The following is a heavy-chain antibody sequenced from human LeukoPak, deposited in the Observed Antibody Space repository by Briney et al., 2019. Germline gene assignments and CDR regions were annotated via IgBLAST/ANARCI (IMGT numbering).Heavy chain of an antibody. CDR1: GGTFSSYT. Sequence: GASVKVSFKASGGTFSSYTISWVRQAPGQGLEWMGRIIPILGIANYAQKFQGRVTITADKSTSTAYMELSSLRSEDTAVYYCATPHGGYCSGGSCYSGSWGQGTLVTVSS. V-gene: IGHV1-69*02. CDR2: IIPILGIA. J-gene: IGHJ4*02. D-gene: IGHD2-15*01. CDR3: ATPHGGYCSGGSCYSGS.